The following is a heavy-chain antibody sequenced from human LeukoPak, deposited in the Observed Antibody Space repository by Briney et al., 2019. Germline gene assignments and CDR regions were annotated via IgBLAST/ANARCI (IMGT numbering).Heavy chain of an antibody. CDR2: ISGSGGST. Sequence: AGGSLRLSCAASGFTFSSYAMSWVRQAPGKGLEWVSAISGSGGSTYYADSVKGRFTISRDNSKNTLYVQMNSLRADDTAIYYCARDLEAAGIYGMDVWGRGTTVTVSS. V-gene: IGHV3-23*01. CDR3: ARDLEAAGIYGMDV. CDR1: GFTFSSYA. D-gene: IGHD6-13*01. J-gene: IGHJ6*02.